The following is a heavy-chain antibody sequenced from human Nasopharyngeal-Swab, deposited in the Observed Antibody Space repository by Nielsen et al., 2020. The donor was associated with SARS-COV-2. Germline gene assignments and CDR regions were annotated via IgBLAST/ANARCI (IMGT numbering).Heavy chain of an antibody. V-gene: IGHV4-39*01. D-gene: IGHD3-3*01. Sequence: SETLSLTSTVSGGSISSSSYYWGWIRQPPGKGLEWIGSIYYSGSTYYHPSLKSRVTISVDTSKNQCSLNLSSVTAADTAVYYCARQFYDFWSGYPYYGMDVWGQGTTVTVSS. CDR1: GGSISSSSYY. CDR3: ARQFYDFWSGYPYYGMDV. J-gene: IGHJ6*02. CDR2: IYYSGST.